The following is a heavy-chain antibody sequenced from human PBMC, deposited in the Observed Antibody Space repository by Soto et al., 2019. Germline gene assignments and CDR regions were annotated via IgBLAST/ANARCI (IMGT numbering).Heavy chain of an antibody. CDR1: VFTFSSYA. J-gene: IGHJ5*02. V-gene: IGHV3-23*01. D-gene: IGHD2-2*01. Sequence: EVQLLESGGGLVQPGGSLRLSCAASVFTFSSYAMSWVRQAPGKGLEWVSAISGSGGSTYYADSVKGRFTISRDNSKNTLYLQMNSLRDEDTAVYYCAKAPRAAARQDWFDPWGQGTLVTVSS. CDR3: AKAPRAAARQDWFDP. CDR2: ISGSGGST.